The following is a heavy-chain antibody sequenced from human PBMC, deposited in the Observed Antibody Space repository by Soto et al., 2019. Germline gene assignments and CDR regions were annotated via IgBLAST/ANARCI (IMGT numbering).Heavy chain of an antibody. CDR1: CGSISSYY. Sequence: SETLSLTCTVSCGSISSYYWSWIRQPAGKGLEWIGRIYTSGSTNYNPSLKSRVTMSVDTSKNQFSLKLSSVTAADTAVYYCARADVAGTDYYYYYGMDVWGQGTTVTVSS. V-gene: IGHV4-4*07. D-gene: IGHD6-19*01. CDR2: IYTSGST. J-gene: IGHJ6*02. CDR3: ARADVAGTDYYYYYGMDV.